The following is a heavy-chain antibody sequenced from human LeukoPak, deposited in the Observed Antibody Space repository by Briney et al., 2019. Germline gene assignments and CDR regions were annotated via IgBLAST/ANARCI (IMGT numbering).Heavy chain of an antibody. J-gene: IGHJ4*02. CDR3: ARCAYCSGTSCLGAFDY. V-gene: IGHV4-4*07. Sequence: SETLSLTCTVSGGSISSYYWSWIRQPAGKGLEWIGRIYTSGSTNYNPSLKSRVTMSVDASKNQFSLKLSSVTAADTAVYYCARCAYCSGTSCLGAFDYWGQGTLVTVSS. CDR1: GGSISSYY. D-gene: IGHD2-2*01. CDR2: IYTSGST.